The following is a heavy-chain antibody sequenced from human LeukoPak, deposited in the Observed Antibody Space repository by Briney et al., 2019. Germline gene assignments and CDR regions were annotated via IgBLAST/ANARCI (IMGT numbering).Heavy chain of an antibody. CDR2: IYTSGST. J-gene: IGHJ5*02. Sequence: SETLSLTCTVSGGSISSYYWSWIRQPAGKGLEWIGRIYTSGSTNYNPSLKSRVTMSVDTSKNQFSLQLNSVTPEDTAVYYCARGYGRGGSSFDPWGQGTLVTVSS. CDR1: GGSISSYY. V-gene: IGHV4-4*07. CDR3: ARGYGRGGSSFDP. D-gene: IGHD3-10*01.